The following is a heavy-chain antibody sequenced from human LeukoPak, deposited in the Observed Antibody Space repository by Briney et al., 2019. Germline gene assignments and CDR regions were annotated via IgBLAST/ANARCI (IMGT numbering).Heavy chain of an antibody. CDR1: GDSISSGPYY. CDR2: IYYGENT. V-gene: IGHV4-39*01. D-gene: IGHD3-22*01. J-gene: IGHJ4*02. CDR3: ARRDDSSGYHKIFDY. Sequence: SETLSLTCTVSGDSISSGPYYWGWIRQPPGKGLEWIGNIYYGENTYYNPSLKSRVTISIDTSNNQFYLKLSSLTATDTAVYYCARRDDSSGYHKIFDYWGQGTLVTVSS.